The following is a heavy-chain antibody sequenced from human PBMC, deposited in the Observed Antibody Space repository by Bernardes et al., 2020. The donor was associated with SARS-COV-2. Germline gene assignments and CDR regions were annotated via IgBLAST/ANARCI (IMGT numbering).Heavy chain of an antibody. J-gene: IGHJ4*02. CDR2: IYPGDSDT. V-gene: IGHV5-51*01. CDR1: GYSFTSYW. Sequence: GESLKISCKGSGYSFTSYWIGWVRQMPGKGLEWMGIIYPGDSDTRYSPSFQGQVTISADKSISTAYLQWSSLKASDTAMYYCARLISPRGAVAGSGGGDYWGQGTLVTVSS. D-gene: IGHD6-19*01. CDR3: ARLISPRGAVAGSGGGDY.